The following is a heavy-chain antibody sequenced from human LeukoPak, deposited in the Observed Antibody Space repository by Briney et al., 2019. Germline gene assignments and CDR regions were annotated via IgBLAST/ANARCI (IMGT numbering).Heavy chain of an antibody. Sequence: SQTLSLTCAISGDSDSSNSVTWNWIRQSPSRGLEWLGRTYYRSTWYNDYAVSVRGRITVNPDTSKNQFSLHLSSVTPEDTAVYYCARRLTQYDCFDPWGQGILVTVSS. J-gene: IGHJ5*02. CDR1: GDSDSSNSVT. CDR3: ARRLTQYDCFDP. D-gene: IGHD2-2*01. V-gene: IGHV6-1*01. CDR2: TYYRSTWYN.